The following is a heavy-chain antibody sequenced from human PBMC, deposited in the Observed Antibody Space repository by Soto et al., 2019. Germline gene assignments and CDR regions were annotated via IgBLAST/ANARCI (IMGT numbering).Heavy chain of an antibody. V-gene: IGHV1-69*04. D-gene: IGHD3-22*01. J-gene: IGHJ3*02. CDR2: IIPILGIA. Sequence: GASVKVSCKASGYTFTSYGISWVRQAPGQGLEWMGRIIPILGIANYAQKFQGRVTITADKSTSTAYMELSSLRSEDTAVYYCARGIRYYYDSSGYSLAVNGPNDAFDIWGQGTMVTVSS. CDR1: GYTFTSYG. CDR3: ARGIRYYYDSSGYSLAVNGPNDAFDI.